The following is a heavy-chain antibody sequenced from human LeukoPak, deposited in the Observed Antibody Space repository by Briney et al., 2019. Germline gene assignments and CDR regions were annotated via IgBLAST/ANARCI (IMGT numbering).Heavy chain of an antibody. CDR2: ISAYNGNT. D-gene: IGHD5-24*01. Sequence: GASVKVSCKASGYTFTSYGISWVRQAPGQGLEWMGWISAYNGNTNYAQKLRGRVTITTDTSTSTAYMELRSLRSDDTAVYYCARHQGMATGLASYEYWGQGTLVPVSS. CDR1: GYTFTSYG. V-gene: IGHV1-18*01. J-gene: IGHJ4*02. CDR3: ARHQGMATGLASYEY.